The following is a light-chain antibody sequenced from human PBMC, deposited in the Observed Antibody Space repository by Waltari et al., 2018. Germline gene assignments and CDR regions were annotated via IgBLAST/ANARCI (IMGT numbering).Light chain of an antibody. V-gene: IGLV2-14*01. CDR2: EVS. Sequence: QSALTQPASVSGSPGQSIAISCTGSISYIGRYNFVSWYQHHPGTAPKLIIYEVSKRPSGVSLRFSGSKSGSTASLTISGLQAEDETTYYCCSYTSTSTYVFGNGTKVAVL. CDR1: ISYIGRYNF. CDR3: CSYTSTSTYV. J-gene: IGLJ1*01.